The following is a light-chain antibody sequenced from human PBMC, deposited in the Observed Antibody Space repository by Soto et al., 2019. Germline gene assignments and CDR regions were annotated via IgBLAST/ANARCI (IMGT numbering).Light chain of an antibody. CDR1: KLGDKY. J-gene: IGLJ3*02. CDR2: QDI. V-gene: IGLV3-1*01. CDR3: QALDSSPPWV. Sequence: SYELTQPPSVSVSPGQTASITCSGDKLGDKYACWYQQKSGQSPVLIIYQDIKRPSGIPERFSGANSGNTATLAISGTQAMDEGDDYWQALDSSPPWVFGRGTQLTVL.